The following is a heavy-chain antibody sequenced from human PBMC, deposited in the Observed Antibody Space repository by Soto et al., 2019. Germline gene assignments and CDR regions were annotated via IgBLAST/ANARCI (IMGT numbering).Heavy chain of an antibody. CDR3: AKDHLTTTVTTVGY. J-gene: IGHJ4*02. CDR1: GFTFSNYG. Sequence: ESGGGVVQPGRSLRLSCAASGFTFSNYGMHWVRQAPGKGLEWVAVISYHGSDKYYADSVKGQFTISRDNSKNTLYLQMDSLRAEDTAVYYCAKDHLTTTVTTVGYWGQGTLVTVSS. D-gene: IGHD4-17*01. CDR2: ISYHGSDK. V-gene: IGHV3-30*18.